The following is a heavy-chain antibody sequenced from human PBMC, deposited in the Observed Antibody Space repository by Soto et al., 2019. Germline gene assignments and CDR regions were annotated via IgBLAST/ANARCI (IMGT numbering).Heavy chain of an antibody. CDR3: ARREYSGYGYFDY. CDR2: IYYSGST. D-gene: IGHD5-12*01. Sequence: SETLSLTCTVSGCSITRYYWSWIRQPPGKGLEWIGYIYYSGSTNYNPSLKSRLTISVDTSKNQFSLKLSSVTAADTAVYYCARREYSGYGYFDYWGQGTLVTVSS. J-gene: IGHJ4*02. CDR1: GCSITRYY. V-gene: IGHV4-59*08.